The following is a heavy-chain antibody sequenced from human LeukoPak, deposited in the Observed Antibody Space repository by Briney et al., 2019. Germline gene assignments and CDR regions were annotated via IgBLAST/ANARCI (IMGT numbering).Heavy chain of an antibody. D-gene: IGHD3-22*01. J-gene: IGHJ5*02. Sequence: GGSLRLSCAASGFTFSSYSMNWVRQAPGKGLEWVSSISSSSSYIYYADSVKGRFTISRDNAKNSLYLQMNSLRAEDTAVYYCARAKMYYYDSSGNNWFDPWGQGTLVTVSS. CDR3: ARAKMYYYDSSGNNWFDP. CDR1: GFTFSSYS. CDR2: ISSSSSYI. V-gene: IGHV3-21*01.